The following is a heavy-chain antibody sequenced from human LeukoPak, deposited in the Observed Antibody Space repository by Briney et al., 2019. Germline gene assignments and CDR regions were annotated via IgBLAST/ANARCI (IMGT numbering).Heavy chain of an antibody. J-gene: IGHJ4*02. V-gene: IGHV3-48*04. Sequence: GGSLRLACAASGSTFSTDSMNWVRQAPGKGPEWVSYISSGSSTIHYTDSVKGRFTISRDNSQNSLYLQMNSLRAEDTAVYYCAKTGNGFSFDYWGQGTLVTVSS. CDR3: AKTGNGFSFDY. CDR1: GSTFSTDS. CDR2: ISSGSSTI. D-gene: IGHD3-9*01.